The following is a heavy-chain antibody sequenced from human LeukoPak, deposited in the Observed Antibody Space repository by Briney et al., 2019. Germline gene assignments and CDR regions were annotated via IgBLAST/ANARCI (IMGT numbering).Heavy chain of an antibody. Sequence: PGGSLRLSCAASGFTFSTYAMHWVRQAPGKGLECVSAISSNGGSTYYADSVKGRFTIFRDNSKNTLYLQMGSLRAEDMAVYYCAREGTQAPALDYWGQGTLVTVSS. D-gene: IGHD2-2*01. CDR3: AREGTQAPALDY. V-gene: IGHV3-64*02. CDR2: ISSNGGST. CDR1: GFTFSTYA. J-gene: IGHJ4*02.